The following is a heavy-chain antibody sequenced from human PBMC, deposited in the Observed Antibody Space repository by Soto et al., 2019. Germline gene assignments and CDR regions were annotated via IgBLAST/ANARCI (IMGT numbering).Heavy chain of an antibody. J-gene: IGHJ6*02. CDR3: AREDGYSSGWYNYYYGMDV. D-gene: IGHD6-19*01. CDR2: ISAYNGNT. Sequence: ASVKVSCKASGYTFTSYGISWVRQAPGQGLEWMGWISAYNGNTNYAQKLQGRVTMTTDTSTSTAYMELRSLRSDDTAVYYCAREDGYSSGWYNYYYGMDVCGQGTTVTVSS. CDR1: GYTFTSYG. V-gene: IGHV1-18*04.